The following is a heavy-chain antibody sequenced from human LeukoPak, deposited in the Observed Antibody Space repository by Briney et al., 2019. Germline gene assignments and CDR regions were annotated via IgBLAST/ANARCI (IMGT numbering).Heavy chain of an antibody. CDR3: ARYSGYEGNWFDP. D-gene: IGHD5-12*01. CDR2: IIPIFGTA. CDR1: GGTFSSYA. Sequence: ASVKVSCKASGGTFSSYAISWVRQAPGQGLEWMGGIIPIFGTANYAQKFQGRVTITADESPSTAYVELSSLRSEDTAVYYCARYSGYEGNWFDPWGQGTLVTVSS. V-gene: IGHV1-69*13. J-gene: IGHJ5*02.